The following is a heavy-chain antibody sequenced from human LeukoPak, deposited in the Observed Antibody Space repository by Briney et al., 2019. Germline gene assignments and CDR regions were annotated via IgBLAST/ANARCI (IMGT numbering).Heavy chain of an antibody. V-gene: IGHV4-59*12. CDR3: ARVGSEDYDILTGAPYYYYVMDV. Sequence: SETLSLTCTVSGGAISSYYWSWIRQPPGQRLEWIGYIYYSGSTNYNPSFQSRVTISVDTSKNQFSLKLSSGTAAATAVYYCARVGSEDYDILTGAPYYYYVMDVGGKGTRVTVS. J-gene: IGHJ6*04. D-gene: IGHD3-9*01. CDR2: IYYSGST. CDR1: GGAISSYY.